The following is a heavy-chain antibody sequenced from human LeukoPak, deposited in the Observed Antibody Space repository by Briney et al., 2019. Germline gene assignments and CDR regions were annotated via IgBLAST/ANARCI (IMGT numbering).Heavy chain of an antibody. CDR1: GFTFSSYA. V-gene: IGHV3-23*01. CDR3: AKLLFRDGYNSGDY. D-gene: IGHD5-24*01. Sequence: GGSLRLSCAASGFTFSSYAMSWVRQAPGKGLEWVSAISGSGGSTYYADSVKGRFTISRDNSKNTLYLQMNSLRAEDTAVYYCAKLLFRDGYNSGDYWGQGTLVTVSS. J-gene: IGHJ4*02. CDR2: ISGSGGST.